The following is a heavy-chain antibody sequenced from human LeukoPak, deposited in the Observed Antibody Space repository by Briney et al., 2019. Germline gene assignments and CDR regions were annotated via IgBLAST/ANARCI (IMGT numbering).Heavy chain of an antibody. CDR3: ARDVPKRAPYGVDV. J-gene: IGHJ6*02. Sequence: PSETLSLTCTVSGGAVSSGNYYWSWIRQPPGKGLEWIGYINYRGSPDYNPSLKSRLSISLDTSRNQFSLKLTSVTAADTAVYYCARDVPKRAPYGVDVWGQGTTVTVSS. CDR1: GGAVSSGNYY. V-gene: IGHV4-30-4*01. CDR2: INYRGSP. D-gene: IGHD2-2*01.